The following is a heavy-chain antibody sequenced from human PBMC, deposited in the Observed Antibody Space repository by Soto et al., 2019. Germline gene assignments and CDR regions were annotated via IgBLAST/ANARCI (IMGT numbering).Heavy chain of an antibody. V-gene: IGHV1-2*04. Sequence: ASVKVSCKASGYTFTGYYMHWVRQAPGQGLEWMGWINPNSGGTNYAQKFQGWVTMTRDTSISTAYMELSRLRSDDTAVYYCARSQSSYCSGGSCYHYGMDVWGQGTTVTVSS. J-gene: IGHJ6*02. D-gene: IGHD2-15*01. CDR3: ARSQSSYCSGGSCYHYGMDV. CDR2: INPNSGGT. CDR1: GYTFTGYY.